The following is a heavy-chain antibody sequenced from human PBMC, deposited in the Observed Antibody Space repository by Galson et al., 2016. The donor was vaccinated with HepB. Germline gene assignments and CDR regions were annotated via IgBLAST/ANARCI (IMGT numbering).Heavy chain of an antibody. CDR2: IIPIFGTA. D-gene: IGHD3-3*01. CDR3: AGDDDFWRFDP. Sequence: QSGADVKKPGESLRISCKASGGTFSSYGISWVRQAPGQGLEWMGGIIPIFGTANYAQKFQGRVTITADESTSTAYMELSSLGSEDTAVYYCAGDDDFWRFDPWGQGTLVTVSS. V-gene: IGHV1-69*01. J-gene: IGHJ5*02. CDR1: GGTFSSYG.